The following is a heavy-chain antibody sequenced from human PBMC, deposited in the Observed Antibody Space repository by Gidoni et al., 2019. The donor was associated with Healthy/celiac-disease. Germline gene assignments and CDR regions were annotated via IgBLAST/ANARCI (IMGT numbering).Heavy chain of an antibody. J-gene: IGHJ4*02. CDR1: GFTFSSYG. Sequence: QVQLVESGGGVVQPGRSLRLSCAASGFTFSSYGMHWVRQSPGKGLEWVAVIWYDGSNKYYADSAKGRFNISRENSKKTLYLQMNSLRAEDTAVYYCARIGGDTDYWGQGTLVTVSS. D-gene: IGHD3-16*01. CDR3: ARIGGDTDY. V-gene: IGHV3-33*01. CDR2: IWYDGSNK.